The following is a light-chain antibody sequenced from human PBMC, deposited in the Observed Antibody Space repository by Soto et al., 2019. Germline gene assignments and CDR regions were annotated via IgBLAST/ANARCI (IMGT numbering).Light chain of an antibody. CDR2: RGN. J-gene: IGLJ1*01. Sequence: SYELTQPPSVSVSPGQTARITCSGDKLGNKFPCWYQVKPGQSPVLVIYRGNNRPSGIPERFSGSSSGNTATLTISGTQAMDDADYYCQAWDSSIHYVFGTGTKVTVL. V-gene: IGLV3-1*01. CDR3: QAWDSSIHYV. CDR1: KLGNKF.